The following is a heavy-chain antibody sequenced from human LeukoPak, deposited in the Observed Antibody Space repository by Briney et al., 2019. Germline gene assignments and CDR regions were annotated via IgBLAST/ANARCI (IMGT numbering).Heavy chain of an antibody. CDR2: IYVSGST. CDR1: GGSISTYY. D-gene: IGHD2-15*01. V-gene: IGHV4-4*07. CDR3: ARVRPVAYCSGGSCYGRPQLVFDY. Sequence: SESLSLTCTVSGGSISTYYWSWIRQPAGKGLEWIGRIYVSGSTNYNPSLKSRVIMSVDTSKNQFSLKLSSVTAADTAVYYCARVRPVAYCSGGSCYGRPQLVFDYWGQGTLVTVSS. J-gene: IGHJ4*02.